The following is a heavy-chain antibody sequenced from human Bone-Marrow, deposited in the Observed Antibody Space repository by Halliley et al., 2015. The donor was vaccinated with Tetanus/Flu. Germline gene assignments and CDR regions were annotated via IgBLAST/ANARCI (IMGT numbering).Heavy chain of an antibody. J-gene: IGHJ5*02. CDR1: GFSFSGHG. V-gene: IGHV3-33*01. Sequence: SGFSFSGHGMHWARQAPGKGLKWVAVIWYDGSNKYYADSVRGRFTISRDNSKNTLYLQMDSLRVEDTALYYCARDVGGVAAAGTWGWFDPWGQGTLVTVSS. CDR2: IWYDGSNK. CDR3: ARDVGGVAAAGTWGWFDP. D-gene: IGHD6-13*01.